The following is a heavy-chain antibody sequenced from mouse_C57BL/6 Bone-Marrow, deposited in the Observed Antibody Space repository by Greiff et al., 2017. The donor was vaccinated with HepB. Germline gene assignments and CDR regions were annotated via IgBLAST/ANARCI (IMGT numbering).Heavy chain of an antibody. CDR3: ARSSTTVVPMDY. V-gene: IGHV7-3*01. CDR1: GFTFTDYY. J-gene: IGHJ4*01. Sequence: EVMLVESGGGLVQPGGSLSLSCAASGFTFTDYYMSWVRQPPGKALEWLGFIRNKANGYTTEYSASVKGRFTISRDNSQSILYLQMNALRAEDSATYYCARSSTTVVPMDYWGQGTSVTVSS. D-gene: IGHD1-1*01. CDR2: IRNKANGYTT.